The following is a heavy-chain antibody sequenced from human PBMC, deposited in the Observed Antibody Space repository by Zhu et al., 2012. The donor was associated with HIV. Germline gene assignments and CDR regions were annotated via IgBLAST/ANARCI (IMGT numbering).Heavy chain of an antibody. CDR3: ASTTISPAGRHYYYYIDV. V-gene: IGHV4-30-4*08. CDR1: GGSISNSDYY. Sequence: QVQLQESGPGLVKPSQTLSLTCTMSGGSISNSDYYWSWIRQPPGKGLEWIGYIYYSGSTYYNPSLKSRVTISVDTSKNQFSLNLNSVTAADTAVYYCASTTISPAGRHYYYYIDVWGKGTTVTVSS. J-gene: IGHJ6*03. CDR2: IYYSGST. D-gene: IGHD6-13*01.